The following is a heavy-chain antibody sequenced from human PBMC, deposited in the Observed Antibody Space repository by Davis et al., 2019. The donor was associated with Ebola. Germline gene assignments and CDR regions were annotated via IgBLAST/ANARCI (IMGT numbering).Heavy chain of an antibody. CDR1: GFTLSKYW. J-gene: IGHJ4*02. CDR3: TRILRGY. D-gene: IGHD2/OR15-2a*01. V-gene: IGHV3-74*01. Sequence: PGGSLRLSCAASGFTLSKYWVHWVRQAPGKGLVWVSRINPDGSSTAYADSVKGRFTISRDNAKDTLYLQMNSLRAEDTAGYYCTRILRGYWGQGALVTVSS. CDR2: INPDGSST.